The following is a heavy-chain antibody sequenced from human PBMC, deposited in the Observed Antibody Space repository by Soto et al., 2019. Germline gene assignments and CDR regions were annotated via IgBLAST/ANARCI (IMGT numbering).Heavy chain of an antibody. D-gene: IGHD2-8*01. J-gene: IGHJ3*02. CDR1: GYTFTGYY. Sequence: GASVKVSCKASGYTFTGYYMHWVRQAPGQGLEWMGWINPNSGGTNYAQKFQGWVTMTRDTSISTAYVELSRLRSDDTAVYYCARDKGVGAGPVDAFDIWGQGTMVTV. CDR3: ARDKGVGAGPVDAFDI. V-gene: IGHV1-2*04. CDR2: INPNSGGT.